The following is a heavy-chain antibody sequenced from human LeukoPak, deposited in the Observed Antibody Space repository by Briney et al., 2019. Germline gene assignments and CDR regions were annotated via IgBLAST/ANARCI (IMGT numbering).Heavy chain of an antibody. D-gene: IGHD2-21*01. CDR3: ARAPGHMGFFDY. Sequence: PGGSLRLSCAASGFTFDDYAMHWVRQAPGKGLEWVSGISWNSGSIGYADSVKGRFTISRDNAKNSLYLQMNSLRAEDTAVYYCARAPGHMGFFDYWGQGSLVTVSS. V-gene: IGHV3-9*01. J-gene: IGHJ4*02. CDR1: GFTFDDYA. CDR2: ISWNSGSI.